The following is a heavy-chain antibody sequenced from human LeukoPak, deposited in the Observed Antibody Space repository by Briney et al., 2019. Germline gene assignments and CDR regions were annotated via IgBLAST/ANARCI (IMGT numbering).Heavy chain of an antibody. D-gene: IGHD1-26*01. J-gene: IGHJ4*02. CDR1: GYTFTGYY. CDR3: ARGGVSGSYYVLGDFDY. V-gene: IGHV1-2*02. Sequence: GASVKVSCKVSGYTFTGYYMHWVRQAPGQGLEWMGWINPNSGGTNYAQKFQGRVTMTRDTSISTAYMELSRLRSDDTAVYYCARGGVSGSYYVLGDFDYWGQGTLVTVSS. CDR2: INPNSGGT.